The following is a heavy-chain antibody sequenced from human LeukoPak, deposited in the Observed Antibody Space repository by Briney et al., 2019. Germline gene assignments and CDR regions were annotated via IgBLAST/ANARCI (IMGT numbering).Heavy chain of an antibody. Sequence: WASVKVSCKASGGTFSSYAISWVRQAPGQGLEWMGGIIPIFGTANYAQKFQGRVTITTDESTSTAYMELSSLRSEDTAVYYCARGSGYFDWLNLDYWGQGTLVTVSS. CDR2: IIPIFGTA. CDR1: GGTFSSYA. V-gene: IGHV1-69*05. D-gene: IGHD3-9*01. CDR3: ARGSGYFDWLNLDY. J-gene: IGHJ4*02.